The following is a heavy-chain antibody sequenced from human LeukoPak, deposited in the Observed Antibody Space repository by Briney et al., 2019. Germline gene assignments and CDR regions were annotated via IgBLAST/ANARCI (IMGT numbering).Heavy chain of an antibody. J-gene: IGHJ5*02. CDR1: GFTFSSYA. D-gene: IGHD5-18*01. CDR2: ISYDGSNK. Sequence: GRSLRLSCAASGFTFSSYAMHWVRQAPGKGLEWVAVISYDGSNKYYADSVKGRFTISRDNSKNTLYLQMNSLRAEDTAVCYCASGGDSSWGQGTLVTVSS. CDR3: ASGGDSS. V-gene: IGHV3-30-3*01.